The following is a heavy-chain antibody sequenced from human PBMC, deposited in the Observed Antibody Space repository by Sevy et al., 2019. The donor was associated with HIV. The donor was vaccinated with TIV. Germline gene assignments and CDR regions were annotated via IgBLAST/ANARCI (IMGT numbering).Heavy chain of an antibody. Sequence: GGSLRLSCVASQFNFDTYAIHWVRQASGKGLEWVAMIWYDGSSKDYAESVKGRFAISRDNSQNTAFLQMNSLRAEDTGVYYCATNMVHAGAYDSYFNFWGQGSLATVSS. CDR2: IWYDGSSK. D-gene: IGHD3-10*01. CDR3: ATNMVHAGAYDSYFNF. V-gene: IGHV3-33*01. J-gene: IGHJ4*02. CDR1: QFNFDTYA.